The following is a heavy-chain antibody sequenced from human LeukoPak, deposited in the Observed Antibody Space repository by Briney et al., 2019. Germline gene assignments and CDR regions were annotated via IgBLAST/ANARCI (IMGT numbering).Heavy chain of an antibody. CDR1: GGSFSGYY. Sequence: SETLSLTCAVYGGSFSGYYWSWIRQPPGKGLEWIGEINHSGSTNYNPSLKSRVTISVDTSKNQFSLKLSSATAADTAVYYCARGRSYSSSWKHRTSWLDPWGQGTLVTVSS. D-gene: IGHD6-13*01. CDR2: INHSGST. V-gene: IGHV4-34*01. J-gene: IGHJ5*02. CDR3: ARGRSYSSSWKHRTSWLDP.